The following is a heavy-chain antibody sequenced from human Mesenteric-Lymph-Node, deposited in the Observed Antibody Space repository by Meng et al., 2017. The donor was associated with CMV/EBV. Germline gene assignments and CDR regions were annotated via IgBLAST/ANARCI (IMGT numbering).Heavy chain of an antibody. D-gene: IGHD4-23*01. Sequence: WSEARLQESWPRFLTCAVSLWSFSSDCWSWIRWHQGKWMEWTGENNHSGSTHNYPSRKSRDTTSVNTSKNLFSLTLRSETAADMAVDNGAENQRWLRSEGGFNYWGQGTLVTVSS. CDR2: NNHSGST. J-gene: IGHJ4*02. V-gene: IGHV4-34*04. CDR3: AENQRWLRSEGGFNY. CDR1: LWSFSSDC.